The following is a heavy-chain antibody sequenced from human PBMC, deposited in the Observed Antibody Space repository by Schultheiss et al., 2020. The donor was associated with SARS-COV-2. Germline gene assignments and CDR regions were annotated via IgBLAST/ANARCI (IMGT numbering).Heavy chain of an antibody. Sequence: GGSLRLSCAASGFTFSSYAMHWVRQAPGKGLEWVAVISYDGSNKYYADSVKGRFTISRDNSKNTLYLQMNSLRAEDTAVYYCARGDDYSNYFDYWGQGTLVTVS. CDR1: GFTFSSYA. J-gene: IGHJ4*02. V-gene: IGHV3-30*04. D-gene: IGHD4-11*01. CDR2: ISYDGSNK. CDR3: ARGDDYSNYFDY.